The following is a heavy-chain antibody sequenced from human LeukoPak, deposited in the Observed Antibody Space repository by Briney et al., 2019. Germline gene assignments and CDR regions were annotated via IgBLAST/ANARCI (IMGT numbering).Heavy chain of an antibody. CDR3: ARGGGLDV. V-gene: IGHV3-7*03. Sequence: QPGGSLRVSCAASGFTFSNYWMNWARQAPGKGLEWVASINHNGNVNYYVDSVKGRFTISRDNAKNSLYLQMSNLRAEDTAVCFCARGGGLDVWGQGATVTVSS. J-gene: IGHJ6*02. CDR1: GFTFSNYW. D-gene: IGHD3-16*01. CDR2: INHNGNVN.